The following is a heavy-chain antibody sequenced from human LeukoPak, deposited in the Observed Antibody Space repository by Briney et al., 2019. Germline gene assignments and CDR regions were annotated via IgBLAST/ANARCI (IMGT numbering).Heavy chain of an antibody. CDR3: AREIVVVPAAPHNWFDP. D-gene: IGHD2-2*01. CDR1: GGSFSGYY. Sequence: SETLSLTCAVYGGSFSGYYWSWIRQPPGKGLEWIGEINHSGSTNYNPSLKSRATISVDTSKNQFSLKLSSVTAADTAVYYCAREIVVVPAAPHNWFDPWGQGTLVTVSS. J-gene: IGHJ5*02. CDR2: INHSGST. V-gene: IGHV4-34*01.